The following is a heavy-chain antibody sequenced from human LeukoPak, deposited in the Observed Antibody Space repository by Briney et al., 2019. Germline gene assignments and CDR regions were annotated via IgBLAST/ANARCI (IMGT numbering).Heavy chain of an antibody. V-gene: IGHV1-69*13. CDR3: ARIVVVPAALDP. CDR1: GGTFSSYA. D-gene: IGHD2-2*01. J-gene: IGHJ5*02. CDR2: IIPIFGTA. Sequence: SVKVSCKASGGTFSSYAISWVRQAPGQGLEWMGGIIPIFGTANYAQKFQGRVTITADESTSTAYMELSSLRSEDTAVYYCARIVVVPAALDPWGQGTLVTVSS.